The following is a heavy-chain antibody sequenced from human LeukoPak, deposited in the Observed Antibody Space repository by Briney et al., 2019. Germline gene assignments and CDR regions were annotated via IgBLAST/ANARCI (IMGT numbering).Heavy chain of an antibody. J-gene: IGHJ4*02. CDR3: ARGGLSSTSRFIDY. CDR1: GYTFTDYY. CDR2: FNPNSGGT. V-gene: IGHV1-2*02. D-gene: IGHD2-2*01. Sequence: ASVKVSCKASGYTFTDYYMQWVRQAAGQGLEGMGGFNPNSGGTNYAQKFQGRVTMTRDTSISTASMELSRLRSDDTAVYYCARGGLSSTSRFIDYWGQGTLVTVSS.